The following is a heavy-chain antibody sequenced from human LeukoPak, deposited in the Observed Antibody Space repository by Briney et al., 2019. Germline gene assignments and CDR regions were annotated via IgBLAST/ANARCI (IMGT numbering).Heavy chain of an antibody. CDR1: GFTFSSYA. CDR2: ISYDGSNK. CDR3: AKELYH. Sequence: QPGRSLRLSCAASGFTFSSYAMHWVRQAPGKGLEWVAVISYDGSNKYYADSVKGRFTISRDNSKNTLYLQMNSLRAEDTAVYYCAKELYHWGQGTLVTDSS. J-gene: IGHJ5*02. V-gene: IGHV3-30*04.